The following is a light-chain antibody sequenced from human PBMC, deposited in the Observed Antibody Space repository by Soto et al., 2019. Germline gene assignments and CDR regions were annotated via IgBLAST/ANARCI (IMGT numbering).Light chain of an antibody. V-gene: IGKV3-15*01. CDR3: QQYDTWPLT. Sequence: ERVITQYPATLSVSPGERVTLSCRARQSVGSNLAWYQQTPGQAPRVVIYDASTRATVIPARFSGSGSGTEFTLTISSLQSEDFAVYYCQQYDTWPLTFGGGTKADI. J-gene: IGKJ4*01. CDR1: QSVGSN. CDR2: DAS.